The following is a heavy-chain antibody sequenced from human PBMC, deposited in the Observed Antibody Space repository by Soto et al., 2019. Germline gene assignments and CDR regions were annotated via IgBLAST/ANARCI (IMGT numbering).Heavy chain of an antibody. J-gene: IGHJ4*02. CDR3: AREGDSGYDY. CDR2: IYHSGST. Sequence: QLQLQESGSGLVKPSQTLSLTCAVSGGSISSGGYSWSWIRQPPGKGLEWIGYIYHSGSTYYTPSLKSRVTITVNRSKHQFSLKLSSVTAADTAVYYCAREGDSGYDYWGQGTLVTVSS. D-gene: IGHD5-12*01. CDR1: GGSISSGGYS. V-gene: IGHV4-30-2*01.